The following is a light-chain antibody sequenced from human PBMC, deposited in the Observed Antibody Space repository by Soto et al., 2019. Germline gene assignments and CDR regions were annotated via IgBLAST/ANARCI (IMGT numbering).Light chain of an antibody. J-gene: IGKJ2*01. CDR1: QSITSY. CDR2: AAS. CDR3: QQSYSTPHT. Sequence: DIQMTQSQSSLSPSVGERVTITCRASQSITSYLNWYQQKPGKAPKLLIYAASSLQSGVPSRFSGSGSGTDFTLTISSLQPEDFATYYCQQSYSTPHTFGQGTKLEIK. V-gene: IGKV1-39*01.